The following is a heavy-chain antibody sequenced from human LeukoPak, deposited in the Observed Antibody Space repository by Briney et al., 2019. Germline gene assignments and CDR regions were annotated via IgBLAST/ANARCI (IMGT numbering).Heavy chain of an antibody. Sequence: SVKVSCKASGGTFSSYAISWVRQAPGQGLEWMGRIIPILGIANYAQKFQGRVTITADKSTSTAYTELSSLRSEDTAVYYCARDGDGGNSDYWGQGTLVTVSS. V-gene: IGHV1-69*04. CDR1: GGTFSSYA. D-gene: IGHD4-23*01. CDR2: IIPILGIA. CDR3: ARDGDGGNSDY. J-gene: IGHJ4*02.